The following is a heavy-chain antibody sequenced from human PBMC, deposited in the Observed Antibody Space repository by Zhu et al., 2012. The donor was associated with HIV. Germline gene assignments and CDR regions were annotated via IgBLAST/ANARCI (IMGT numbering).Heavy chain of an antibody. CDR1: GGSISSHY. V-gene: IGHV4-59*11. CDR3: ARDYNSGSYSLAFDI. Sequence: QVQLQESGPGLVKPSETLSLTCTVSGGSISSHYWSWIRQPPGKGLEWIGYIYYSGSTNYNPSLKSRVTISVDTSKNQFSLKLSSVTAADTAVYYCARDYNSGSYSLAFDIWGQGTMVTVSS. CDR2: IYYSGST. D-gene: IGHD1-26*01. J-gene: IGHJ3*02.